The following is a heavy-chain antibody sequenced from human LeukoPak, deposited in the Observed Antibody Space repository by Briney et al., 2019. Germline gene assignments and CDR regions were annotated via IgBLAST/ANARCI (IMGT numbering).Heavy chain of an antibody. J-gene: IGHJ4*02. CDR3: AKVAVATIFDY. D-gene: IGHD5-12*01. V-gene: IGHV3-23*01. CDR2: LNDDGGKT. Sequence: GGSLRLSCAVSGFTLNNFAMSWVRQAPGKGLEWVSTLNDDGGKTYYADSVEGRFTISRDNSKNTLYLQMNSLRAEDTAVYYCAKVAVATIFDYWGQGTLVTVSS. CDR1: GFTLNNFA.